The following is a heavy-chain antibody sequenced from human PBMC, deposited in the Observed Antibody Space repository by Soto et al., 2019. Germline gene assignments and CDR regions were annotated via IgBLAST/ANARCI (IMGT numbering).Heavy chain of an antibody. CDR3: ATVAWNYDSSGVFDY. CDR2: ISAYNGNT. CDR1: GYTFTSYG. J-gene: IGHJ4*02. Sequence: ASVKVSWKAAGYTFTSYGISWVRQAPGQGLEWMGWISAYNGNTNYAQKLQGRVTMTTDTSTSTAYMELRSLRSDDTAVYYCATVAWNYDSSGVFDYWGQGTLVTVSS. V-gene: IGHV1-18*01. D-gene: IGHD3-22*01.